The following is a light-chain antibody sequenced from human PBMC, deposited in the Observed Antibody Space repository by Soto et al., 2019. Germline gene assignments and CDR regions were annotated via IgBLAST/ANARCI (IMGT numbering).Light chain of an antibody. J-gene: IGLJ1*01. V-gene: IGLV2-14*03. Sequence: QSVLTQPASVSGSPGQPITISCTGTSSDVGGYNYVSWYQHHPGKAPKLMIFGVSNRPSGVSNRFSGSKSGNTASLTISGLQPEDEADYYCSSYTTSNTRQIVFGTGTKVTV. CDR2: GVS. CDR3: SSYTTSNTRQIV. CDR1: SSDVGGYNY.